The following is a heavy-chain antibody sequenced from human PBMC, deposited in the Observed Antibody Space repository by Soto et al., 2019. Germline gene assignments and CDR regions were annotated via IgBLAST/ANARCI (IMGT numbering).Heavy chain of an antibody. V-gene: IGHV4-59*08. CDR3: ARHAGRWLRLTD. CDR1: GGSISSYY. Sequence: SETLSLTCTVSGGSISSYYWSWIRQPPGKGLEWIGYIYDSGSTNYNPSLKSRVTIPVDTSQNQFSLKLSSVTAADTAVYYCARHAGRWLRLTDWGQGTLVTVS. D-gene: IGHD5-12*01. J-gene: IGHJ4*02. CDR2: IYDSGST.